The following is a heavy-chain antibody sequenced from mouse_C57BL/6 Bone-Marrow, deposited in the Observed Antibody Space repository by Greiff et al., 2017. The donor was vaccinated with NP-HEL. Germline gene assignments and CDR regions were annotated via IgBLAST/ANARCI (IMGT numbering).Heavy chain of an antibody. V-gene: IGHV5-4*01. CDR3: ARDKVITTVVADYYAMDY. J-gene: IGHJ4*01. D-gene: IGHD1-1*01. Sequence: EVQVVESGGGLVKPGGSLKLSCAASGFTFSSYAMSWVRQTPEKRLEWVATISDGGSYTYYPDNVKGRFTISRDNAKNNLYLQMSHLKSEDTAMYYCARDKVITTVVADYYAMDYWGQGTSVTVSS. CDR1: GFTFSSYA. CDR2: ISDGGSYT.